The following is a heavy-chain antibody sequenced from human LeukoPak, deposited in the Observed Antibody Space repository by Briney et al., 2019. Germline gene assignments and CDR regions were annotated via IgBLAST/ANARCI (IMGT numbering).Heavy chain of an antibody. CDR3: ARTLDCSSTSCYTEPNYYYYGMDV. CDR1: GGTFSSYA. J-gene: IGHJ6*02. V-gene: IGHV1-69*13. CDR2: IIPIFGTA. D-gene: IGHD2-2*02. Sequence: GASVKVSCKASGGTFSSYAISWVRQAPGQGLEWMGGIIPIFGTANYAQKFQGRVTITADGSTSTAYMELGSLRSEDTAVYYCARTLDCSSTSCYTEPNYYYYGMDVWGQGTTVTVSS.